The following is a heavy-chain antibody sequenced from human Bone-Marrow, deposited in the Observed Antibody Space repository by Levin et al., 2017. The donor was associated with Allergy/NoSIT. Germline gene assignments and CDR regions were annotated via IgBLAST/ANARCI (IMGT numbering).Heavy chain of an antibody. CDR1: GGSISSSSYY. CDR3: ARPEAGGIIVY. D-gene: IGHD3-16*02. J-gene: IGHJ4*02. Sequence: ESLKISCSVSGGSISSSSYYWGWIRQPPGKGLEWLGSIFYTGSTYYNPSLKSRVTISLDTSKNQFSLKLSSVTASDTAVYYCARPEAGGIIVYWGLGTLVTVSS. CDR2: IFYTGST. V-gene: IGHV4-39*01.